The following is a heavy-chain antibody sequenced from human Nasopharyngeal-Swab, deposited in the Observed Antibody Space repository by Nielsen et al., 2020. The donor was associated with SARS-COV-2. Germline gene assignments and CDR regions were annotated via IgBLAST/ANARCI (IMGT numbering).Heavy chain of an antibody. V-gene: IGHV1-69*13. CDR1: GGTFTSYA. D-gene: IGHD6-13*01. CDR3: VRREGSSSWYEYYFDY. CDR2: IIPMFGTA. J-gene: IGHJ4*02. Sequence: SVKVSCKASGGTFTSYALSWVRQAPGQGLEWMGWIIPMFGTANYAQKFQGRVTITADEPTSTAYMELSSLRSEDTAFYYCVRREGSSSWYEYYFDYWGQGTRVTVSS.